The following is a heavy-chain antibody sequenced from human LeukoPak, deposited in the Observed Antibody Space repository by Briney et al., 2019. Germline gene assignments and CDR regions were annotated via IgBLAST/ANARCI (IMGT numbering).Heavy chain of an antibody. CDR1: GGTFSSYA. CDR2: IIPIFGTA. D-gene: IGHD1-1*01. V-gene: IGHV1-69*05. Sequence: SVKVSCKASGGTFSSYAISWVRQAPGQGLEWMGGIIPIFGTANYAQKFQGRVTITTDESTRTAYMELSSLRSEDTAVYYCARDEVTTGTTKFDPWGQGTLVTVSS. J-gene: IGHJ5*02. CDR3: ARDEVTTGTTKFDP.